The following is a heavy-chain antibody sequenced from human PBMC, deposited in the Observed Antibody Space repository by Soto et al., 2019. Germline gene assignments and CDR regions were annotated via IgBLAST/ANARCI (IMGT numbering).Heavy chain of an antibody. CDR3: ASTSRDKWEPPFNYYYYGMDV. V-gene: IGHV1-69*01. J-gene: IGHJ6*02. D-gene: IGHD1-1*01. CDR1: GGTFSSYA. Sequence: QVQLVQSGAEVKKPGSSVKVSCKASGGTFSSYAISWVRQAPGQGLEWMGGIIPIFGTANYAQKFQGRVTITADESTSTAYMELSSLRSEDTAVYYCASTSRDKWEPPFNYYYYGMDVWGQGTTVTVSS. CDR2: IIPIFGTA.